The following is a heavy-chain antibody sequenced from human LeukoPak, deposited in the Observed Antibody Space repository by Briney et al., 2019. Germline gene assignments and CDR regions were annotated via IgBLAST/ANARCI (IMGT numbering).Heavy chain of an antibody. CDR1: GGSLGASINSPNW. CDR2: IFHSGST. D-gene: IGHD2-2*01. CDR3: ARAPRAYCSTTGSCFQDY. V-gene: IGHV4-4*02. J-gene: IGHJ4*02. Sequence: SETLSLTCTVSGGSLGASINSPNWWSWVRQPPGKGLEWIGEIFHSGSTNYNPSLKSRVTMSVDKSKNRFSLNLTSVTAADTAVYFCARAPRAYCSTTGSCFQDYWGQGTLVTVSS.